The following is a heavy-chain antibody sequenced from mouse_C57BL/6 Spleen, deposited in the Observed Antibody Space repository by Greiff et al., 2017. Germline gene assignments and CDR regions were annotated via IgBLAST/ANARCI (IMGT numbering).Heavy chain of an antibody. Sequence: VQLQQSGAELVRPGTSVKVSCKASGYAFTNYLIEWVKQRPGQGLEWIGVINPGSGGTNYNEKFKGKATLTADKSSSTAYMQLSSLTSEDSAVXFCARWYYGSSYGYFDYWGQGTTLTVSS. CDR1: GYAFTNYL. CDR2: INPGSGGT. D-gene: IGHD1-1*01. CDR3: ARWYYGSSYGYFDY. J-gene: IGHJ2*01. V-gene: IGHV1-54*01.